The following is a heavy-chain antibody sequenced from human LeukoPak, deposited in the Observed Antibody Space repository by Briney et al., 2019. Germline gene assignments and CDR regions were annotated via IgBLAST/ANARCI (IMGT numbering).Heavy chain of an antibody. CDR1: GFTFSSYS. Sequence: GGSLRLSCAASGFTFSSYSMNWVRQGAGKGLEWVSSISSSSSYIYYTDSVKGRFTISRDNAKNTLYLQMNSLRADDTAVYYCARDQPPSGIVVVPAADYWGQGTLVTVSS. CDR3: ARDQPPSGIVVVPAADY. V-gene: IGHV3-21*01. D-gene: IGHD2-2*01. CDR2: ISSSSSYI. J-gene: IGHJ4*02.